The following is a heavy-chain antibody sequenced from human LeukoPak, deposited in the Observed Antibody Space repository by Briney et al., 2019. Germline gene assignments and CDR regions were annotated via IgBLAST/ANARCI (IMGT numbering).Heavy chain of an antibody. CDR2: ISGSGGST. V-gene: IGHV3-23*01. CDR1: GFTFSSYA. Sequence: GGSLRLSCAASGFTFSSYAMSWVRQAPGKGLEWVSAISGSGGSTYYADSVKGRFTISRDNSKNTLYLQMNGLRAEDTAVYYCAKDSTSYSSGWHEAWDYWGQGTLVTVSS. J-gene: IGHJ4*02. D-gene: IGHD6-19*01. CDR3: AKDSTSYSSGWHEAWDY.